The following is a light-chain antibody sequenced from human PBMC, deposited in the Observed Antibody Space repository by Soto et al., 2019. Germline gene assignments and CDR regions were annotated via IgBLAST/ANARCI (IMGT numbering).Light chain of an antibody. CDR1: SSDVGGYNY. CDR2: DIN. Sequence: QSVLTQPRSVSGSPGQSVTISCTGTSSDVGGYNYVSWHQQHSGKAPKLMIYDINKRSAGVPERFSGSKSGNTATLTISGLQAEDEADYYCCSDAGTYNFYVFGSGTKLTVL. CDR3: CSDAGTYNFYV. J-gene: IGLJ1*01. V-gene: IGLV2-11*01.